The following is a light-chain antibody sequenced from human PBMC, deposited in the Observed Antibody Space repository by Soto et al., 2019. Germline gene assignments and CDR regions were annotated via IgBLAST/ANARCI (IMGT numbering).Light chain of an antibody. Sequence: QAVVTQPPSASGTPGQRVTISCSGSSSNIGSNYVYWYQQLPGTAPKLLIYRNNQRPSGVPDRFSGSKSGTSASLAISGLRSEDEADYYCAAWDDSLSTVFGRGTKLTVL. CDR1: SSNIGSNY. V-gene: IGLV1-47*01. CDR2: RNN. CDR3: AAWDDSLSTV. J-gene: IGLJ3*02.